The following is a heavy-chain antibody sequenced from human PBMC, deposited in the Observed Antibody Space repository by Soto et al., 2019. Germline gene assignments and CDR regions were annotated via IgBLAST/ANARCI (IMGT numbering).Heavy chain of an antibody. CDR1: GGSISSYY. CDR3: ARLGAQEIDP. V-gene: IGHV4-59*08. D-gene: IGHD3-16*01. CDR2: IYYSGST. Sequence: SETLSLTCTVSGGSISSYYWSWIRQPPGKGLELIGYIYYSGSTNYNPSLKSRVTISVDTSKNQFSLKLSSVTAADTAVYYCARLGAQEIDPWGQGTLVTVS. J-gene: IGHJ5*02.